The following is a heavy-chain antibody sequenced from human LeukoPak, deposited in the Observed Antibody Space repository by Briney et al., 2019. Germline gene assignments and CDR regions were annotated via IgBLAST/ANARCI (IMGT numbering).Heavy chain of an antibody. V-gene: IGHV3-7*01. CDR3: ARESPKYYYYMDV. CDR1: GFTFSSYG. CDR2: IKQDGSEK. J-gene: IGHJ6*03. Sequence: GGSLRLSCAASGFTFSSYGMHWVRQAPGKGLEWVANIKQDGSEKYYVDSVKGRFTISRDNAKNSLYLQMNSLRAEDTAVYYCARESPKYYYYMDVWGKGTTVTVSS.